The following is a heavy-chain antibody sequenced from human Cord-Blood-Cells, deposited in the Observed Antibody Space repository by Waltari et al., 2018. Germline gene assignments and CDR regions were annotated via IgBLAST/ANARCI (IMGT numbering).Heavy chain of an antibody. CDR1: GHTFTAYY. D-gene: IGHD1-1*01. V-gene: IGHV1-2*02. CDR3: AGGHETGTDAFDV. Sequence: QVQLVQSVAEVKKPGASAKDSCKASGHTFTAYYMHWVRQAPGQGLERRGGINPYRGGTTSAQKFQGRVTMTRETAISAAYMERSRLGSDETAVYYCAGGHETGTDAFDVWGQGTMVTVSS. CDR2: INPYRGGT. J-gene: IGHJ3*01.